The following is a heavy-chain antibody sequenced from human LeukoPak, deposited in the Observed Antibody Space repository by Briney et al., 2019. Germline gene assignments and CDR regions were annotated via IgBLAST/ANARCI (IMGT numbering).Heavy chain of an antibody. Sequence: SETLSPTCGVSGYSLSGGYYWGWIRQSPGKGLEWIATIFHTGSIYHNPSLKSRVILSVDTSKNQFSLILTSVTAADTAVYYCVRMGVSYYYDSSTYYPVAFDVWGQGTMVTVSS. CDR3: VRMGVSYYYDSSTYYPVAFDV. J-gene: IGHJ3*01. V-gene: IGHV4-38-2*01. D-gene: IGHD3-22*01. CDR2: IFHTGSI. CDR1: GYSLSGGYY.